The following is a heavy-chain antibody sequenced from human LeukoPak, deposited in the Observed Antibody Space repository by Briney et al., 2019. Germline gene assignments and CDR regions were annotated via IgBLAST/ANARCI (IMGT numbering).Heavy chain of an antibody. CDR3: AKGGVFAPAAPFDY. CDR1: GFTFSSYA. V-gene: IGHV3-23*01. CDR2: ISGSGGST. J-gene: IGHJ4*02. D-gene: IGHD2-2*01. Sequence: GGSLRLSCAASGFTFSSYAMSWVRQALGKGLEWVSAISGSGGSTYYADSVKGRFTVSRDNSKNTLYLQMNSLRAEDTAVYYCAKGGVFAPAAPFDYWGQGTLVTVSS.